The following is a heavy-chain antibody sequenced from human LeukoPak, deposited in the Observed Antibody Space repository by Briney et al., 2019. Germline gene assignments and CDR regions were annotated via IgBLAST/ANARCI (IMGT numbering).Heavy chain of an antibody. CDR3: ARGRSSIWPQDAFDI. CDR2: INHSGST. CDR1: GGSFSGYY. J-gene: IGHJ3*02. Sequence: PSETLSLTCAVYGGSFSGYYWSWIRQPPGKGLEWIGEINHSGSTNYNPSLKSRVTISVDTSKNQFSLKLSSVTAADTAVYYCARGRSSIWPQDAFDIWGQETMVTISS. V-gene: IGHV4-34*01. D-gene: IGHD6-13*01.